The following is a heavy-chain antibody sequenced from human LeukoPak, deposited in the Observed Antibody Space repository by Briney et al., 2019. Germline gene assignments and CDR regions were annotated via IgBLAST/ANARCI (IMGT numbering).Heavy chain of an antibody. J-gene: IGHJ6*02. D-gene: IGHD6-19*01. CDR2: IYSGGST. CDR1: GFTVSSNY. CDR3: ARLPGYSSFYYGMDV. V-gene: IGHV3-53*01. Sequence: GGSLRLSCAASGFTVSSNYMSWVRQALGKGLEWVSVIYSGGSTYYADSVKGRFTISRDNSKNTLYLQMNSLRAEDTAVYYCARLPGYSSFYYGMDVWGQGTTVTVSS.